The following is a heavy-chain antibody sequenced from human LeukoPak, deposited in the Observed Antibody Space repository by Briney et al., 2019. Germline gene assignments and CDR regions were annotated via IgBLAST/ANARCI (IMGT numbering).Heavy chain of an antibody. V-gene: IGHV3-30-3*01. CDR1: GFTVSAFA. CDR3: ARGGPPGYYYYYYMDV. Sequence: PGGSLRLSCAASGFTVSAFAMFWVRQAPGKGLEWVALISFDGSNKDYADSVKGRFTISRDNSKNTLSLQMNSLRAEDTAVYYCARGGPPGYYYYYYMDVWGKGTTVTVSS. J-gene: IGHJ6*03. CDR2: ISFDGSNK. D-gene: IGHD3/OR15-3a*01.